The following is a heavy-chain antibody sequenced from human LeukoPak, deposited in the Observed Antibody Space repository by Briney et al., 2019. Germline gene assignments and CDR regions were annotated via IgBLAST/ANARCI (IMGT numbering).Heavy chain of an antibody. Sequence: ASVKVSFKASGYTFTSYGISWVRQAPGQGLEWMGWISAYNGNTNYAQKLRGRVTMTTDTSTSTAYMELRSLRSDDTAVYYCASLGGNGGNTFFDYWGQGTLVTVSS. D-gene: IGHD4-23*01. CDR3: ASLGGNGGNTFFDY. CDR1: GYTFTSYG. J-gene: IGHJ4*02. CDR2: ISAYNGNT. V-gene: IGHV1-18*01.